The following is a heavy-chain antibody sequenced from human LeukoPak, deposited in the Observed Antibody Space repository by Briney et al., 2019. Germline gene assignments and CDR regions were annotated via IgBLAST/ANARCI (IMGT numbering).Heavy chain of an antibody. V-gene: IGHV3-7*05. CDR1: GFTFSSYW. D-gene: IGHD2-2*01. Sequence: GGSLRLSCAASGFTFSSYWMSWVRPAPGKGLEWVANIKQDGSEKYYVDSVKGRFTISRDNAKNSLYLQMNSLRAEDTPVYYCARIFGVVVPAKISYYFDYWGQGTLVTVSS. J-gene: IGHJ4*02. CDR3: ARIFGVVVPAKISYYFDY. CDR2: IKQDGSEK.